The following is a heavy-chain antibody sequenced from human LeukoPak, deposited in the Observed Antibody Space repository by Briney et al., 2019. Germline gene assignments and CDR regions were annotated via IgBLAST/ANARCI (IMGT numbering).Heavy chain of an antibody. V-gene: IGHV1-46*01. CDR3: ATQPNYYDSSGYYYLSPLDY. D-gene: IGHD3-22*01. CDR1: GYTFTSYY. CDR2: INPIGGST. Sequence: GASVKVSCKASGYTFTSYYMHWVRQAPGQGLEWMGIINPIGGSTSYAQKFQGRVTMTRDTSTSTVYMELSSLRSEDTAVYYCATQPNYYDSSGYYYLSPLDYWGQGTLVTVSS. J-gene: IGHJ4*02.